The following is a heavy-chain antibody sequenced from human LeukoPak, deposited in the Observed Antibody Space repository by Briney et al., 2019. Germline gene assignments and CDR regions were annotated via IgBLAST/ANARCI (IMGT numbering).Heavy chain of an antibody. Sequence: SETLSLTCTVSGGSITSSIDYWGWVRQPPGKGLEWIATIYYSTSTQYNPSLKSRVTMSVDTSKNQFSLKLSSMTAADTAVYYCAKHQCSGTRCYNFYFYGMDVWGQGTTVTVSS. CDR2: IYYSTST. CDR1: GGSITSSIDY. V-gene: IGHV4-39*01. D-gene: IGHD2-2*02. CDR3: AKHQCSGTRCYNFYFYGMDV. J-gene: IGHJ6*02.